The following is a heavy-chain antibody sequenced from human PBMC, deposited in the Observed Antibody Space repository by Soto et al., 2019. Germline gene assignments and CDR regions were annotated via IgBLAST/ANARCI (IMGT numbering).Heavy chain of an antibody. Sequence: QVQLVESGGGVVQPGRSLRLSCAASGFTFSSYGMHWVRQAPGKGLEWVAVISYDGSNKYYADSVKGRFTISRDNSKNTLYLRMNSLRAEDTAVYYCAKDSIAVAGYYFDYWGQGTLVTVSS. V-gene: IGHV3-30*18. J-gene: IGHJ4*02. CDR3: AKDSIAVAGYYFDY. CDR1: GFTFSSYG. D-gene: IGHD6-19*01. CDR2: ISYDGSNK.